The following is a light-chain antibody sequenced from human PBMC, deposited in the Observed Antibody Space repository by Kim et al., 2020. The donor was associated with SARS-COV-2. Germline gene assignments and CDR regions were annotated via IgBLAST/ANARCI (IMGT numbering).Light chain of an antibody. J-gene: IGKJ4*01. V-gene: IGKV2-28*01. CDR2: FGS. CDR3: MQTLQTPLT. CDR1: QRLLNGNRYNS. Sequence: DIVMTQSPLSLPVTPGEPASVSCRSSQRLLNGNRYNSLDWYVQKPGQSPQLLIYFGSTRASGVPDRFSGSGSGTEFTLKISRVEAEDVGIYYCMQTLQTPLTFGGGTKVDIK.